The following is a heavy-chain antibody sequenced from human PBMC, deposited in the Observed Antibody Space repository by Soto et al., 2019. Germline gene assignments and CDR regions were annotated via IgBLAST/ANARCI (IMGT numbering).Heavy chain of an antibody. Sequence: QVQLVQSGAEVKKPGSSVKVSCTASGGTFSSYAISWVRQAPGQGLEWMGGIIPIFGTANYAQKFQGRVTITADESTSTAYMELSSLRSEDTAVYYCARPRTGKRWRQPLVLPYYYYYGMDVWGQGTTVTVSS. CDR2: IIPIFGTA. V-gene: IGHV1-69*01. D-gene: IGHD6-13*01. CDR1: GGTFSSYA. J-gene: IGHJ6*02. CDR3: ARPRTGKRWRQPLVLPYYYYYGMDV.